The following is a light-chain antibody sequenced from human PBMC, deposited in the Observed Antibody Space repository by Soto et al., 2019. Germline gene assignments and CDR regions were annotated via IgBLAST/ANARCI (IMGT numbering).Light chain of an antibody. Sequence: EIVLTQSPATLSLSPGESATLSCRASQSISTYLAWYQQKPGQAPRLLIYDASNRATGVPTRFSDSGSGTDFTLTISSLQPEDFAVYYCQQRYNWPLFTFGPGTKVDVK. V-gene: IGKV3-11*01. CDR1: QSISTY. CDR3: QQRYNWPLFT. CDR2: DAS. J-gene: IGKJ3*01.